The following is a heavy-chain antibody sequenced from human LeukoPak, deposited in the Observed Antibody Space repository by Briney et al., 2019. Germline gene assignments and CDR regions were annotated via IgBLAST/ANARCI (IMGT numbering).Heavy chain of an antibody. CDR2: INAGNGNT. Sequence: GASVKVSCKASGYTFIIYAMHWVRQAPGQRLEWMGWINAGNGNTKYSQKFQARVTITRDTSASTAYMELSSLRSEDTAVYYCARDPIGSRWPYYFDYWGQGTLVTVSS. CDR3: ARDPIGSRWPYYFDY. D-gene: IGHD6-13*01. V-gene: IGHV1-3*01. CDR1: GYTFIIYA. J-gene: IGHJ4*02.